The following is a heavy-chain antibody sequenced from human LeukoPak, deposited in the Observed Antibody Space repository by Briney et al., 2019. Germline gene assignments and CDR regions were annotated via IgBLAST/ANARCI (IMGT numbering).Heavy chain of an antibody. Sequence: NPSETLSLTCSVSGGSISDYWSWLRQPPGKGLEWIGYIYRGGTINYNPSVKSRVTMSLDTSKNQISLMLNSVTAADTAIYYCARHWLEAAKTYSYWFDPWGQGTLVTVSS. CDR1: GGSISDY. V-gene: IGHV4-4*09. D-gene: IGHD6-13*01. J-gene: IGHJ5*02. CDR3: ARHWLEAAKTYSYWFDP. CDR2: IYRGGTI.